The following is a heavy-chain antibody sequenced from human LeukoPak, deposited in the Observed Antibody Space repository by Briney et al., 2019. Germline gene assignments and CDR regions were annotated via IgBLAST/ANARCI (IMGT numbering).Heavy chain of an antibody. CDR1: GFTFSNAW. CDR3: CSSTSFSLLDAFDI. V-gene: IGHV3-15*01. Sequence: GGSLRLSCAASGFTFSNAWMSWVRQAPGKGLEWVGRIKSKTDGGTTDYAAPVKGRFTISRDDSKNTLYLQMNSLKTEDTAVYYCCSSTSFSLLDAFDIWGQGTMATVSS. D-gene: IGHD2-2*01. J-gene: IGHJ3*02. CDR2: IKSKTDGGTT.